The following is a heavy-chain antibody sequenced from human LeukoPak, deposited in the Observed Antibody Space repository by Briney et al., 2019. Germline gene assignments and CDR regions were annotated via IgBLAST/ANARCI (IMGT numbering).Heavy chain of an antibody. D-gene: IGHD6-13*01. CDR1: GLTFSNYW. CDR3: VKNSGWYRLDC. J-gene: IGHJ4*02. V-gene: IGHV3-7*03. Sequence: GVTLRLSCAASGLTFSNYWMTWVRQAPGKGLEWVADIKEDGSEKYYVDSVKGRFTISRDNAKNSLFLQMDSLRSEDTAVYYCVKNSGWYRLDCWGQGTLVTVSS. CDR2: IKEDGSEK.